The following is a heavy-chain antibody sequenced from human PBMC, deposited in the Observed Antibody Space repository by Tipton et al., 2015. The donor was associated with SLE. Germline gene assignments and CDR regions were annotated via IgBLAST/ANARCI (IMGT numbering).Heavy chain of an antibody. CDR1: GHLISSGYY. V-gene: IGHV4-61*01. J-gene: IGHJ6*03. D-gene: IGHD3-16*01. CDR2: IYYSGST. CDR3: AREGEKAAPGGYYYYMDV. Sequence: TLSLTCAVSGHLISSGYYWGWIRQPPGKGLEWIGYIYYSGSTNYNPSLKSRVTISVDTSKNQFSLKLSSVTAADTAVYYCAREGEKAAPGGYYYYMDVWGKGTTVTVSS.